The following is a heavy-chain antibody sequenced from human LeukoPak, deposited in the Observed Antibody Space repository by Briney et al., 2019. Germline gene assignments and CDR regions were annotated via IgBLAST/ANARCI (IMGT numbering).Heavy chain of an antibody. V-gene: IGHV1-46*01. Sequence: GASVKVSCKASGYTFTSYYMHWVRQAPGQGLEWMGIINPSGGSTSYAQKFQGRVTMTRDTSTSTVYMELSSLRSEDTAVYYCARDSPLGASGYYYGMDVWGQGTTVTVSS. J-gene: IGHJ6*02. CDR1: GYTFTSYY. CDR3: ARDSPLGASGYYYGMDV. CDR2: INPSGGST. D-gene: IGHD3-16*01.